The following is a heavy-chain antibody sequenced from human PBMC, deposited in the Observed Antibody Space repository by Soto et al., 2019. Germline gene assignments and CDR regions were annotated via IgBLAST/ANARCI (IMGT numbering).Heavy chain of an antibody. Sequence: GGSLRLSCAASGFTFSSYGMHWVRQAPGKGLEWVAVISYDGSNKYYADSVKGRFTISRDNSKNTLYLQMNSLRAEDTAVYYCAKVGRWWLLPEGYYFDYWGQGTLVTVSS. CDR3: AKVGRWWLLPEGYYFDY. J-gene: IGHJ4*02. V-gene: IGHV3-30*18. CDR1: GFTFSSYG. CDR2: ISYDGSNK. D-gene: IGHD2-15*01.